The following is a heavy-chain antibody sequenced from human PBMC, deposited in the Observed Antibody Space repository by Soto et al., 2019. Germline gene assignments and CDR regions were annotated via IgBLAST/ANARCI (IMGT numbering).Heavy chain of an antibody. J-gene: IGHJ5*02. CDR2: IYYSGST. CDR1: GGSISSSRYY. CDR3: ARHLDGNWFAP. V-gene: IGHV4-39*01. Sequence: SETLSLTCTVSGGSISSSRYYWGWIRQPPGKGLEWIGTIYYSGSTYYTPSLKSRVTISVDTSKNQFSLKLSSVTAADTAVYYCARHLDGNWFAPWGQGALVTVS.